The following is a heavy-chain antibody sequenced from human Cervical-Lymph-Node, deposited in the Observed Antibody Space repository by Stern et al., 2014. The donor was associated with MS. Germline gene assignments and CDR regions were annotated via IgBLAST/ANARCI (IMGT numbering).Heavy chain of an antibody. J-gene: IGHJ6*02. CDR2: IWSDGSNK. V-gene: IGHV3-33*01. D-gene: IGHD3-22*01. CDR3: ARETAYYYDTSGYLKDYYGMDV. CDR1: GFTFSNYG. Sequence: MQLVESGGGVVQPGTSLRLPCAASGFTFSNYGMHWVRQAPGKGLEWVAVIWSDGSNKYYADYVKGRFTISRDNSKSTLYLQMNSLRAEDTAVYYCARETAYYYDTSGYLKDYYGMDVWGQGTTVTVSS.